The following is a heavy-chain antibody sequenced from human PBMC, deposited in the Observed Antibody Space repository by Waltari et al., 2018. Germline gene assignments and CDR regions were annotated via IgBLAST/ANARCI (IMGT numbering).Heavy chain of an antibody. CDR3: AKDPGGDCSGGSCGH. CDR1: GFTFSSYA. CDR2: ISGSGGSK. V-gene: IGHV3-23*04. Sequence: EVQLVESGGGLVQPGESLRLSCAASGFTFSSYAMSWVRQAPGKGLEWVSAISGSGGSKYYADSVKGRFTISRDNSKNTLYLQMNSLRAEDTAVYYCAKDPGGDCSGGSCGHWGQGTLVTVSS. J-gene: IGHJ4*02. D-gene: IGHD2-15*01.